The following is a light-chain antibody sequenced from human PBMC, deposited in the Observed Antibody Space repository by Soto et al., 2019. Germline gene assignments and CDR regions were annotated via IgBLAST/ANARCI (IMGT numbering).Light chain of an antibody. J-gene: IGKJ2*01. CDR1: QSVSSY. Sequence: EIVLTQSPATLSLSPGERATLSCRASQSVSSYLAWYQQKPGQAPRLLIYDASNRATGIPARFSGSGSGTDFTINISSLEPEDFAVYYCQQRSNWPPYTFGQGTKLEIK. V-gene: IGKV3-11*01. CDR3: QQRSNWPPYT. CDR2: DAS.